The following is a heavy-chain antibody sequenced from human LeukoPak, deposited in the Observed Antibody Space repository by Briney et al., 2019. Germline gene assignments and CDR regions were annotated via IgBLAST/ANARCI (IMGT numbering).Heavy chain of an antibody. Sequence: GRSLRLSCAASGFTFDDYAMHWVRQAPGKGLEWVSGISWNSGSIGYADSVKGRFTISRDNAKNSLYLQMNSLRAEDTALYYCAKGSSNYFGGAFDIWGQGTMVTVSS. D-gene: IGHD3-16*01. V-gene: IGHV3-9*01. CDR1: GFTFDDYA. J-gene: IGHJ3*02. CDR3: AKGSSNYFGGAFDI. CDR2: ISWNSGSI.